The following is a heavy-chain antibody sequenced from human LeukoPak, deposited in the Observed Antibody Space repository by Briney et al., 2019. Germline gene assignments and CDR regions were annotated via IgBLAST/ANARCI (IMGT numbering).Heavy chain of an antibody. V-gene: IGHV3-23*01. CDR1: GFTFSNYA. D-gene: IGHD3-16*01. J-gene: IGHJ6*02. Sequence: GGSLRLSCAASGFTFSNYAMSWVRQAPGKGLEWVSGTNNIGGRTYYADSVKGRFTISRDNAKNSLYLQMSNLRAEDTAVYFCARGGGLDVWGQGATVTVSS. CDR3: ARGGGLDV. CDR2: TNNIGGRT.